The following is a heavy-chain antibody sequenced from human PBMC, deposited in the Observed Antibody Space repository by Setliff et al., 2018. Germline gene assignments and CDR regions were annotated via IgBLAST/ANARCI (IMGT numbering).Heavy chain of an antibody. CDR3: ARVSMYYNFWSGYYGERGEYFDY. Sequence: SETLSLTCTVSGCSISSYYWSWIRQPPGKGLEWIGYIYYSGSTNYNPSLKSRVTISVDTSKNQFSLKLSSVTAADTAVYYCARVSMYYNFWSGYYGERGEYFDYWGQGTLVTVSS. CDR2: IYYSGST. V-gene: IGHV4-59*01. J-gene: IGHJ4*02. D-gene: IGHD3-3*01. CDR1: GCSISSYY.